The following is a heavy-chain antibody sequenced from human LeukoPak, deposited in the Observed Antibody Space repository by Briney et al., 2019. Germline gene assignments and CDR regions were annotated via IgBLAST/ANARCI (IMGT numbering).Heavy chain of an antibody. V-gene: IGHV3-23*01. D-gene: IGHD3-10*01. CDR3: AKAEGSGNQPFDY. CDR1: GFTFSSYA. CDR2: ISGGGGTT. J-gene: IGHJ4*02. Sequence: PPGGSLRLSCAASGFTFSSYAMSWVRQAPGKGLQWVSFISGGGGTTYYADSVKGRFTVSRDNSKNTLYLQMSSLRAEDTAVYYCAKAEGSGNQPFDYWGQGTLVTVSS.